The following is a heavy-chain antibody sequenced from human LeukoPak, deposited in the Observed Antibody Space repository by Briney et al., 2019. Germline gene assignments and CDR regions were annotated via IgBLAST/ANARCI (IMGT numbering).Heavy chain of an antibody. J-gene: IGHJ4*02. D-gene: IGHD3-22*01. CDR2: ISGSGGGT. V-gene: IGHV3-23*01. CDR1: GFIFSSYA. Sequence: GSLRLSCAASGFIFSSYAMSWVRQAPGKGLEWVSAISGSGGGTYYVDSVKGRFTIFRDNSKNTLYLQMNSLRAEDTAVYYCAYYYDSSGYYSLDYWGQGTLVTVSS. CDR3: AYYYDSSGYYSLDY.